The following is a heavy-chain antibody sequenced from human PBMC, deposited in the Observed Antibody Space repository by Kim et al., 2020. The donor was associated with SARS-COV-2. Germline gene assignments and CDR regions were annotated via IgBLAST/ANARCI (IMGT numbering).Heavy chain of an antibody. CDR3: ARTLGHYDILTGYYND. Sequence: GGSLRLSCAASGFTFSSYSTNWVRQAPGKGLEWVSSISSSSSYIYYADSVKGRFTISRDNAKNSLYLQMNSLRAEDTAVYYCARTLGHYDILTGYYNDWGQGTLVTVSS. CDR2: ISSSSSYI. D-gene: IGHD3-9*01. J-gene: IGHJ4*02. V-gene: IGHV3-21*01. CDR1: GFTFSSYS.